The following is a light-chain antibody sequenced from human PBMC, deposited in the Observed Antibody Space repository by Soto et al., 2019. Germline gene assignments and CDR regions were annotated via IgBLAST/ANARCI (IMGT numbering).Light chain of an antibody. CDR1: QSVSSSS. J-gene: IGKJ1*01. CDR2: GAS. Sequence: EIVLTQSPGTLSLSPGEGATLSCRASQSVSSSSLAWYQQKPDQAPRLLIYGASSRATGIPDRFSGSGSGTDFTLTISRLEPEDFAVYYCQQYGSSPWTFGQGTKVDI. CDR3: QQYGSSPWT. V-gene: IGKV3-20*01.